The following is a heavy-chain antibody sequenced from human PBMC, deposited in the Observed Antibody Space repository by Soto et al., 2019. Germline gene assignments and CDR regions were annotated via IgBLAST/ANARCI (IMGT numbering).Heavy chain of an antibody. CDR2: ISGSGGST. V-gene: IGHV3-23*01. Sequence: EVQLLESGGGLVQPGGSLRLSCAASGFTFSSYAMNWVRQAPGKGLEWVSVISGSGGSTYYADAVKGRFTISRDNSKNTRYLKMNSLRAEDTAVYYCAKRTVGWYFELWGRGTLVTVSS. D-gene: IGHD4-17*01. CDR1: GFTFSSYA. J-gene: IGHJ2*01. CDR3: AKRTVGWYFEL.